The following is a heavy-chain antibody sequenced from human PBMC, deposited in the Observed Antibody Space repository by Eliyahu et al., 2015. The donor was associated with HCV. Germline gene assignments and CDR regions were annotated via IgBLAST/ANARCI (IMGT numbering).Heavy chain of an antibody. CDR2: IXPNSGGT. D-gene: IGHD3-16*01. CDR1: GYTFTDYY. Sequence: QVQLVQSGTAVKKPGASVKVSCKASGYTFTDYYMXWVRQAPGHGPEWMAWIXPNSGGTNYXQKFQGRXTMTRDTSVRTVYLELSSLRSDDTAIYYCARAKAGWGYYGLDVWGQGTTVTVSS. CDR3: ARAKAGWGYYGLDV. V-gene: IGHV1-2*02. J-gene: IGHJ6*02.